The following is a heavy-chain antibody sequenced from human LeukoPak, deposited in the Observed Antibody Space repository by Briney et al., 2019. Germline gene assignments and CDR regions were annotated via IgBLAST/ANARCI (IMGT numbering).Heavy chain of an antibody. V-gene: IGHV1-18*01. CDR1: GYTFTSYG. J-gene: IGHJ6*02. Sequence: ASVKVSCKASGYTFTSYGISWVRQAPGQGLEWMGWISAYNGNTNYAQKLQGRVTMTTDTSTSTAYMELRSLRSDDTAVYYCARDAPYGDYDDYYYYYGMDVWGQGTTVTVS. D-gene: IGHD4-17*01. CDR3: ARDAPYGDYDDYYYYYGMDV. CDR2: ISAYNGNT.